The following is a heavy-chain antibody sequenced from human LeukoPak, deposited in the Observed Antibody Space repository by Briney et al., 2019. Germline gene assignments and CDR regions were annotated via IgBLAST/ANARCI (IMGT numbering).Heavy chain of an antibody. J-gene: IGHJ6*04. V-gene: IGHV1-18*01. CDR3: ARAGYCSSTSCQAPVDV. CDR1: GYTFTSYG. CDR2: ISAYNGNT. D-gene: IGHD2-2*01. Sequence: ASVKVSCKPSGYTFTSYGISWVRQAPGQGLEWMGWISAYNGNTNYAQKLQGRVTMTTDTSTSTAYMELRSLRSDDPAVYYCARAGYCSSTSCQAPVDVWGKGTTVTVSS.